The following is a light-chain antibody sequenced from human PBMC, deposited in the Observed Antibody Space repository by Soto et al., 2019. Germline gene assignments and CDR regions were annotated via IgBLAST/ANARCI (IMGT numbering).Light chain of an antibody. V-gene: IGKV4-1*01. J-gene: IGKJ2*01. Sequence: DIVMTQSPDSLAVSLGERATINCKSSQSVLYSSNNKNYLAWYQQRPGQPPNLLIYWASTRESGVPDRFSGSGSGTDFTLAIRSLQAEDVAVYYCQQYYSSPHTFGQGTKLEIK. CDR1: QSVLYSSNNKNY. CDR2: WAS. CDR3: QQYYSSPHT.